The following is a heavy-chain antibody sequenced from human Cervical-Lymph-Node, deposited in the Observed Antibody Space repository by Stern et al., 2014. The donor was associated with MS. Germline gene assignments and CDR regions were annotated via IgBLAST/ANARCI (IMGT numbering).Heavy chain of an antibody. CDR2: IWYDGSNK. Sequence: QVQLVQSGGGVVQPGRSLRLSCAASGFTFSSYGMHWVRQAPGKGLEWVAVIWYDGSNKYYADSVKGRFTISRDNSKNTLYLQMNSLRAEDTAVYYCARSAQQWLAPYYYYYGMDVWGQGTTVTVSS. V-gene: IGHV3-33*01. J-gene: IGHJ6*02. CDR3: ARSAQQWLAPYYYYYGMDV. D-gene: IGHD6-19*01. CDR1: GFTFSSYG.